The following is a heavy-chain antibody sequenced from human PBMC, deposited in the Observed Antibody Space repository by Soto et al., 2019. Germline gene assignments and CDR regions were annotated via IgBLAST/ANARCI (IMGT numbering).Heavy chain of an antibody. D-gene: IGHD4-17*01. CDR2: ISGSGGST. V-gene: IGHV3-23*01. CDR3: AKRTVGWYDL. Sequence: EVQLLESGGGLVQPGGSLRLSCAASGFTFSSYAMNWVRQAPGKGLEWVSVISGSGGSTYYADAVKGRFTISRDNSKNTLYLQMNSLRAEDTAVYYCAKRTVGWYDLWGRGTLVTVSS. J-gene: IGHJ2*01. CDR1: GFTFSSYA.